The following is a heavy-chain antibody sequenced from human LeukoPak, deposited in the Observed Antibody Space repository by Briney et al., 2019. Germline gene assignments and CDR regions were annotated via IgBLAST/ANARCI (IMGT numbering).Heavy chain of an antibody. CDR1: GFTFSSYG. CDR3: ARDGSSSWYYYYMDV. Sequence: GGSLRLSCAASGFTFSSYGMHWVRQAPGKGLEWVAVIWYDGSNKYYADSVKGRFAISRDNSKNTLYLQMNSLRAEDTAVYYCARDGSSSWYYYYMDVWGEGTTVTVSS. CDR2: IWYDGSNK. V-gene: IGHV3-33*01. D-gene: IGHD6-13*01. J-gene: IGHJ6*03.